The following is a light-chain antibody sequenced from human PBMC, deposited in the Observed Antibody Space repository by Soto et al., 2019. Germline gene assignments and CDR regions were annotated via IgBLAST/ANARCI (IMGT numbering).Light chain of an antibody. CDR1: QSISSW. J-gene: IGKJ1*01. CDR2: DAS. Sequence: DIQMTQSPSTLSASVGDRVTITCRASQSISSWLAWYQQKPGKAPKLLIYDASSLESGVPSRFSGSGSGTEFTLTISSLQPDDFATYYCQQYNSYSPRFGQGTK. CDR3: QQYNSYSPR. V-gene: IGKV1-5*01.